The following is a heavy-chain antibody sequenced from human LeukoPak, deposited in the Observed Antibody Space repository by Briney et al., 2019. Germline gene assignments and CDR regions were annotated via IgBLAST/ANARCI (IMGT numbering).Heavy chain of an antibody. V-gene: IGHV7-4-1*02. J-gene: IGHJ6*03. CDR2: INTNTGNP. CDR3: ASNYYDSSGYYYSGNYYYMDV. Sequence: GASVKVSCKASGYTFTSYAMNWVRQAPGQGLEWMGWINTNTGNPTYAQGFTGRFVFSLDTSVSTAYLQISSLKAEDTAVYYCASNYYDSSGYYYSGNYYYMDVWGKGTTVTVSS. CDR1: GYTFTSYA. D-gene: IGHD3-22*01.